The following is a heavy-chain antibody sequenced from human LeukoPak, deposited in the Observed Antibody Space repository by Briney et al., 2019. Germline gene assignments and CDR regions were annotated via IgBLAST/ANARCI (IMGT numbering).Heavy chain of an antibody. CDR2: ISYDGSNK. V-gene: IGHV3-30*18. J-gene: IGHJ4*02. Sequence: QSGGSLRLSCAASGFTFSSYGMHWVRQAPGKGLEWVAVISYDGSNKYYADSVKGRFTISRDNSKNTLYLQMNSLRAEDTAVYYCAKDPNAIDVGVADYWGQGTLVTVSS. CDR3: AKDPNAIDVGVADY. CDR1: GFTFSSYG. D-gene: IGHD1-26*01.